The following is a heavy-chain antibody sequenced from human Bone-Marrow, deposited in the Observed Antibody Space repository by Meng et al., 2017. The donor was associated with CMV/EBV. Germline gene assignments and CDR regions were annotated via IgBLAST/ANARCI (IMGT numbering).Heavy chain of an antibody. CDR1: GYTFTNYD. CDR2: MNPNSGNT. J-gene: IGHJ6*02. V-gene: IGHV1-8*01. CDR3: ARMTSGSSAWYGSMDV. Sequence: ASVKVSCKASGYTFTNYDINWVRQATGQGLEWMGWMNPNSGNTGYTQKFQGRVTMTRNTPITIAYMELSSLRSEDTAVYYCARMTSGSSAWYGSMDVWGQGTTVTVSS. D-gene: IGHD6-19*01.